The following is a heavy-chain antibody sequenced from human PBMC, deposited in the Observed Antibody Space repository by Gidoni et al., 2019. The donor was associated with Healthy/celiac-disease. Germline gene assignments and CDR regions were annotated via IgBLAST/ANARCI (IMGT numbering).Heavy chain of an antibody. Sequence: EVQRVESGGVVVQPGGSLGLSCAASGFTFDDYTMHWVRQAPGKGLGWVSLISWDGGSTYYADAVKGRFTISRDNSKNSLYLQMNSLRTEDTALYYCAKDGLEGNYFDYWGQGTLVTVSS. CDR1: GFTFDDYT. CDR2: ISWDGGST. J-gene: IGHJ4*02. CDR3: AKDGLEGNYFDY. D-gene: IGHD1-1*01. V-gene: IGHV3-43*01.